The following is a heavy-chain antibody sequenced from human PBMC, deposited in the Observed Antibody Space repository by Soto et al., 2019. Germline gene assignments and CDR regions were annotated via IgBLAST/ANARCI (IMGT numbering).Heavy chain of an antibody. J-gene: IGHJ4*02. CDR2: IHYRGST. CDR1: GGSVSIGDYY. CDR3: DSYCRGSGGSGDSGY. Sequence: QVQLQESGPGLVKPSQTLSLTCTVSGGSVSIGDYYWSWIRQPPGKGLEWIGYIHYRGSTYYHQSPKIRGTIAIDTAQHQFSLEVSFGTAAGTAVDYCDSYCRGSGGSGDSGYWGQGTLVTVSS. D-gene: IGHD2-15*01. V-gene: IGHV4-30-4*01.